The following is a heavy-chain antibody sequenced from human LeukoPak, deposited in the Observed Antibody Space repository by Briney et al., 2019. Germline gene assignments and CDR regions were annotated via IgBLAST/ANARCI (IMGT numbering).Heavy chain of an antibody. J-gene: IGHJ4*02. D-gene: IGHD6-19*01. CDR2: ISVNGETT. Sequence: GGSLRLSCAVSGFSVSSYGMSWVRQAPGQGLEWISAISVNGETTYYANSVKGRFIISRDNSENTLYLQMNSLRAEDTAVYYCAQGYSSGWYPYWGQGSLVSVSS. V-gene: IGHV3-23*01. CDR1: GFSVSSYG. CDR3: AQGYSSGWYPY.